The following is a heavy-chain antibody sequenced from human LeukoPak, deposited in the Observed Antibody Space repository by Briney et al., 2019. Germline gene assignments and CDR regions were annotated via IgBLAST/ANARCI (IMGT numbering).Heavy chain of an antibody. Sequence: GGSLRLSCAASGFTFSSYAMHWVRQAPGKGLERVALISYDGSNKYYADSVKGRFTISRDNSKNTLFLQMNSLRGEDTAIYYCAKVGDSWDFDYWGQGTLVTVSS. CDR2: ISYDGSNK. CDR3: AKVGDSWDFDY. J-gene: IGHJ4*02. CDR1: GFTFSSYA. V-gene: IGHV3-30*18. D-gene: IGHD6-13*01.